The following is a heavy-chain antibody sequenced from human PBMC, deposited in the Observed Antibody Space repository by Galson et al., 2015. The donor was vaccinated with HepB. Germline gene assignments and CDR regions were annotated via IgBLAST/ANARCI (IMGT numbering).Heavy chain of an antibody. D-gene: IGHD6-6*01. CDR1: GFTFSSYG. CDR3: AKDLRYSSSPFYYYYYMDV. V-gene: IGHV3-30*18. J-gene: IGHJ6*03. Sequence: SLRLSCAASGFTFSSYGMHWVRQAPGKGLEWVAVISYDGSNKYYADSVKGRFTISRDNSKNTLYLQMNSLRAEDTAVYYCAKDLRYSSSPFYYYYYMDVWGKGTTVTVSS. CDR2: ISYDGSNK.